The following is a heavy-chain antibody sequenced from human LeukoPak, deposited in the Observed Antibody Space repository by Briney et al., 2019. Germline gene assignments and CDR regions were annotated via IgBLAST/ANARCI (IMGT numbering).Heavy chain of an antibody. CDR2: INSDGSST. Sequence: GSLRLSCAAAGVAFSSYWMHWVRQAPGKGLVWVSRINSDGSSTSYADSVKGRFTISRDNAKNTLYLQMNSLTDEDTAVYYCASPTGSYGSRIDYWGQGTLVTVSS. CDR3: ASPTGSYGSRIDY. CDR1: GVAFSSYW. V-gene: IGHV3-74*01. D-gene: IGHD1-26*01. J-gene: IGHJ4*02.